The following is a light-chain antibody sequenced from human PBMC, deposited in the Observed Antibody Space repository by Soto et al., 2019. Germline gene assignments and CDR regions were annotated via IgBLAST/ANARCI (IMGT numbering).Light chain of an antibody. J-gene: IGKJ2*01. Sequence: EIPMTQSPSSLSASLGDRVTITCQASQDSNDYSIWYQQKPGKAPRLLIYGASFLEVGVPSRFSGSGSGTHFTLTISSLQPEDVATYYCQQYDRLPYTFGQGTRLEIK. CDR2: GAS. CDR3: QQYDRLPYT. CDR1: QDSNDY. V-gene: IGKV1-33*01.